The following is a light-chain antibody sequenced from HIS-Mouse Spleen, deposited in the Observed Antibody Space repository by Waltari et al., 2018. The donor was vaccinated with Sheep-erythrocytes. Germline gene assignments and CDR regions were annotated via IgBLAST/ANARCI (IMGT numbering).Light chain of an antibody. CDR1: KLGDKY. CDR2: QDS. J-gene: IGLJ1*01. V-gene: IGLV3-1*01. CDR3: QAWDSSNGV. Sequence: SYELTQPPSVSVSPGQTASIPCSGDKLGDKYACWYQQKPGQSPVLVIYQDSKRPSGIPERFSGSNSGNTATLTISGTQAMDEADYYCQAWDSSNGVFGTGTKVTVL.